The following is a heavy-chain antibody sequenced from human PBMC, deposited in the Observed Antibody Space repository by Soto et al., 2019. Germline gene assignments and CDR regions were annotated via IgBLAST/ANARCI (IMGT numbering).Heavy chain of an antibody. CDR1: GGSISSGGYY. D-gene: IGHD4-17*01. CDR3: ARSPTTVTTFDY. Sequence: SETLSLTCTVSGGSISSGGYYWSWIRQHPGKGLEWIGYIYYSGSTYYNPSLKSRVTISVDTSKNQFSLKLSSVTAADTAVYYCARSPTTVTTFDYWGQGTLVTVSS. CDR2: IYYSGST. V-gene: IGHV4-31*03. J-gene: IGHJ4*02.